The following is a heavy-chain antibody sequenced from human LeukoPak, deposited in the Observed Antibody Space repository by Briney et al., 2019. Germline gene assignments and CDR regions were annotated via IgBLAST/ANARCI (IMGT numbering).Heavy chain of an antibody. CDR3: ARQIRDSSGSPAPNVDY. CDR1: GGSISSSSYY. Sequence: SETLSLTCTVSGGSISSSSYYWGWIRQPPGKGLEWIGSIYYSGSTYYNPSLKSRVTISVDTSKNQFSLKLSSVTAADTAVYYCARQIRDSSGSPAPNVDYWGQGTLVTVSS. D-gene: IGHD3-22*01. V-gene: IGHV4-39*01. CDR2: IYYSGST. J-gene: IGHJ4*02.